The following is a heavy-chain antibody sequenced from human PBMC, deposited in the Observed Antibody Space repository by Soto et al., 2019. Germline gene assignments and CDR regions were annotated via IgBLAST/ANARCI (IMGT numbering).Heavy chain of an antibody. CDR3: ARHGCISTSCYAPVPPVLDY. J-gene: IGHJ4*02. CDR1: GGSISSGGYY. CDR2: IYYSGST. D-gene: IGHD2-2*01. Sequence: PSETLSLTCTVSGGSISSGGYYWSWIRQHPGKGLEWIGYIYYSGSTYYNPSLKSRVTISVDTSKNQFSLKLSSVTAADTAVYYCARHGCISTSCYAPVPPVLDYWGQGTLVTVSS. V-gene: IGHV4-31*03.